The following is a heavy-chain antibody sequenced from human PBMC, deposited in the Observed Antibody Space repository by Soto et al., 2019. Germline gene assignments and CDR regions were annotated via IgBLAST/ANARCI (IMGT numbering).Heavy chain of an antibody. J-gene: IGHJ4*02. CDR1: GGSFSGYY. V-gene: IGHV4-34*01. CDR3: ARGDIVATITGSPLFDY. Sequence: QVQLQQWGAGLLKPSETLSLTCAVYGGSFSGYYWSWIRQPPGKGLEWIGEINHSGSTNYNPSLKSRVTISVDTSKNQFSLKLSSVTAADTAVYYCARGDIVATITGSPLFDYWGQGTLVTVSS. CDR2: INHSGST. D-gene: IGHD5-12*01.